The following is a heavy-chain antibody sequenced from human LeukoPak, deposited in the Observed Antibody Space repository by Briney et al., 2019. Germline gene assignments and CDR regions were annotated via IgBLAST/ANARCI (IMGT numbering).Heavy chain of an antibody. Sequence: ASVRVSCKASGGTFSSYAISWVRQAPGQGLEWMGRIIPILGIANYAQKFQGRVTITADKSTSTAYMELSSLRSEDTAVYYCATSPRGRTWGLQYYFDYWGQGTLVTVSS. CDR2: IIPILGIA. CDR1: GGTFSSYA. CDR3: ATSPRGRTWGLQYYFDY. D-gene: IGHD1-26*01. V-gene: IGHV1-69*04. J-gene: IGHJ4*02.